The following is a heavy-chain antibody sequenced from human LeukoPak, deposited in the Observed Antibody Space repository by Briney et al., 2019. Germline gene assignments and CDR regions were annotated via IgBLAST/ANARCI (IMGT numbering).Heavy chain of an antibody. V-gene: IGHV3-11*01. Sequence: GGPLRLSCAASGFTFRDYYMSWIRQAPGKGLEWVSYISSSGSTIYYADSVKGRFTISRDNAKNSLYLQMNSLRAEDTAVYYCARENYGSGSYRWDDAFDIWGQGTMVTVSS. CDR2: ISSSGSTI. CDR1: GFTFRDYY. J-gene: IGHJ3*02. D-gene: IGHD3-10*01. CDR3: ARENYGSGSYRWDDAFDI.